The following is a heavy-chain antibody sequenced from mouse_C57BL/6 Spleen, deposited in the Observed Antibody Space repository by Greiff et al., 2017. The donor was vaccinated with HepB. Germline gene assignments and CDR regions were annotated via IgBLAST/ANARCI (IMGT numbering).Heavy chain of an antibody. V-gene: IGHV1-55*01. CDR2: IYPGSGST. D-gene: IGHD1-1*01. J-gene: IGHJ2*01. Sequence: QVQLQQPGAELVKPGASVKMSCKASGYTFTSYWITWVKQRPGQGLEWIGDIYPGSGSTNYNEKFKSKATLTVDTSSSTAYMQLSSLTSEDSAVYYCARKGVLDYYSLFDYWGQGTTLTVAS. CDR1: GYTFTSYW. CDR3: ARKGVLDYYSLFDY.